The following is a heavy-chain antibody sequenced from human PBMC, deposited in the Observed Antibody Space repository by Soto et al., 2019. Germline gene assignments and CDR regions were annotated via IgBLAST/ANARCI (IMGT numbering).Heavy chain of an antibody. J-gene: IGHJ4*02. CDR3: ARRFYGSGSDY. CDR1: GGSISSSSYY. Sequence: QLQLQESGPGLVKPSETLSLTCTVSGGSISSSSYYWGWIRQPPGKGLEWIGSIYYSGSTYYNPSLKSRVPISVDTSKNQFSLKLSSVTAADTAVYYCARRFYGSGSDYWGQGTLVTVSS. CDR2: IYYSGST. D-gene: IGHD3-10*01. V-gene: IGHV4-39*01.